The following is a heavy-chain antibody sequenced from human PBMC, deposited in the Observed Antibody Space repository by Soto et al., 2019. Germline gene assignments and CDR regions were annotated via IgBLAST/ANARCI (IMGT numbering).Heavy chain of an antibody. J-gene: IGHJ6*03. CDR1: GGSISGLY. V-gene: IGHV4-59*08. Sequence: QVQLQESGPGLVKPSETLSLTCSVSGGSISGLYWSWVRQPPGRGLEWIGWSYYSGTTNYNPSLKSRVTMAVETSKTQFSLQLSSVTAADTAIYYCARLRNLYFMDVWGRGTTVAVSS. D-gene: IGHD1-1*01. CDR2: SYYSGTT. CDR3: ARLRNLYFMDV.